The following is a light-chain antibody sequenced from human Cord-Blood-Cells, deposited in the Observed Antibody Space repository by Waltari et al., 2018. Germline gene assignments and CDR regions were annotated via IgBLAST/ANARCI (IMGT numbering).Light chain of an antibody. CDR1: SSNIVAGYD. J-gene: IGLJ2*01. CDR2: GNS. CDR3: QSYDSSLSGSV. V-gene: IGLV1-40*01. Sequence: QSVLTQPPSVSGAPGQRVTISCTGSSSNIVAGYDVHWFQQLPGTTPKLLIYGNSNRPSGVPDRFSSSKSGTSASLAITGLQAEDEADYYCQSYDSSLSGSVFGGGTKLTVL.